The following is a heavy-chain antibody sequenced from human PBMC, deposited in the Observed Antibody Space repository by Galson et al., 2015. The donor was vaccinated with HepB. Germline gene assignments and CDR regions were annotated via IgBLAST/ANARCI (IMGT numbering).Heavy chain of an antibody. CDR1: GFSVRGYY. CDR3: ARGFGGNSGFDY. J-gene: IGHJ4*02. D-gene: IGHD4-23*01. CDR2: LYSGGTT. Sequence: SLRLSCAASGFSVRGYYMTWVRQAPGKGLGWVSVLYSGGTTYYADSVKGRFTISRDNSKNMLYLQMNSLRADDTAVYYCARGFGGNSGFDYWGQGTLVTVS. V-gene: IGHV3-66*01.